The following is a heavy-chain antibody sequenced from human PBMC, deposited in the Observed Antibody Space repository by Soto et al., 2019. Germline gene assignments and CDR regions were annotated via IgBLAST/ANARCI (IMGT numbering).Heavy chain of an antibody. CDR2: INAGNGNT. V-gene: IGHV1-3*01. CDR3: ARDRASCGGDCYSRWFDP. CDR1: GYTFTSYA. D-gene: IGHD2-21*02. Sequence: QVQLVQSGAEVKKPGASVKVSCKASGYTFTSYAMHWVRQAPGQRLEWMGWINAGNGNTKYLQKFQGRVIITRDTSASTAYMELSSLRSEDTAVYYCARDRASCGGDCYSRWFDPWGQGTLVTVSS. J-gene: IGHJ5*02.